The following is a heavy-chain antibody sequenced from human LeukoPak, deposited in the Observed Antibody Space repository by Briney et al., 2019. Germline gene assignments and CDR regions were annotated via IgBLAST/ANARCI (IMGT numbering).Heavy chain of an antibody. V-gene: IGHV4-34*01. CDR1: GGSFSGYY. D-gene: IGHD6-13*01. CDR3: ARDKIAAAGGFDY. CDR2: INHSGST. Sequence: SETLSLTCAVYGGSFSGYYWSWIRQPPEKGLEWIGEINHSGSTNYNPSLKSRVTISVDTSKNQFSLKLSSVTAADTAVYYCARDKIAAAGGFDYWGQGTLVTVSS. J-gene: IGHJ4*02.